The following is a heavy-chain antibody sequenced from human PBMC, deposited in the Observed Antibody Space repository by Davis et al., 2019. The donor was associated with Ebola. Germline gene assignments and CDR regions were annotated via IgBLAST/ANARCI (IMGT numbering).Heavy chain of an antibody. J-gene: IGHJ2*01. D-gene: IGHD3-3*01. CDR3: AGGAIFGVVVRYFDL. V-gene: IGHV4-59*12. Sequence: SETLSLTCTVSGGSISSYYWSWIRQPPGKGLEWIGYIYYSGNTNYNPSLKSRVTISVDTSKNQFSLKLSSVTAADTAVYYLAGGAIFGVVVRYFDLWGRGTLVTVSS. CDR1: GGSISSYY. CDR2: IYYSGNT.